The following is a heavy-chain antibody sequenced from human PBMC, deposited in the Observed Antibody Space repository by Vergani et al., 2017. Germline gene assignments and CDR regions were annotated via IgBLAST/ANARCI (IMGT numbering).Heavy chain of an antibody. Sequence: EVQLLESGGGLVQPGGSLRLSCAASGFTFSSYAMSWVRPAPGKGLEWVSAISGSGGSTYYADSVKGRFTISRDNSKNTLYLQMNSLRAEDTAVYYCARGRLYYDILTGSPSFDYYYDMDVWGKGTTVTVSS. J-gene: IGHJ6*03. CDR3: ARGRLYYDILTGSPSFDYYYDMDV. D-gene: IGHD3-9*01. CDR1: GFTFSSYA. CDR2: ISGSGGST. V-gene: IGHV3-23*01.